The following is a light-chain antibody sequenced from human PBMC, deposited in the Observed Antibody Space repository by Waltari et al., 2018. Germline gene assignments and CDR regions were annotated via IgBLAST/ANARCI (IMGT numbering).Light chain of an antibody. Sequence: TVLTQSPATLSISPGETATLSCRASQSVSTNLAWYQQKLGQAPRLLIFAASTRATGVPVRFSGSGSGTEFTLSISSLQSEDFAVYYCQQYDKWPPRYTFGPGTKLEIK. CDR3: QQYDKWPPRYT. J-gene: IGKJ2*01. V-gene: IGKV3-15*01. CDR2: AAS. CDR1: QSVSTN.